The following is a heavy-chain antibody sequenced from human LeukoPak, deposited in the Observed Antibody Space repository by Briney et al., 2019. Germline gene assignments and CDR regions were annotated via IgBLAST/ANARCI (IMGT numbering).Heavy chain of an antibody. J-gene: IGHJ5*02. D-gene: IGHD2-2*03. CDR2: INRNNGGT. CDR3: ASGYCSGTSCYVGWIDP. Sequence: GASVKVSCKASGYTFTSHDIIWVRQATGQGLERMGWINRNNGGTKYAQKFQGRVTMTRDTSISTAYMELSRLRSDDTAIYYCASGYCSGTSCYVGWIDPWGQGTLVTVSS. V-gene: IGHV1-2*02. CDR1: GYTFTSHD.